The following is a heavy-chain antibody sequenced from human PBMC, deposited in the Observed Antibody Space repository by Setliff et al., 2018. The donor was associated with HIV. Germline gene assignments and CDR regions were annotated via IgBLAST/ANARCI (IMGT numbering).Heavy chain of an antibody. J-gene: IGHJ4*02. D-gene: IGHD3-22*01. V-gene: IGHV1-2*02. CDR1: GYSFTNHF. CDR2: IYPNSGGT. CDR3: AREIDNYDDSGRAY. Sequence: ASVKVSCKPSGYSFTNHFMHWVRQAPGQGLEWMGWIYPNSGGTNYAQKYQGRVTMTRDTSIRTVYMELSRLRSDDTAVYYCAREIDNYDDSGRAYWGQGTQVTVSS.